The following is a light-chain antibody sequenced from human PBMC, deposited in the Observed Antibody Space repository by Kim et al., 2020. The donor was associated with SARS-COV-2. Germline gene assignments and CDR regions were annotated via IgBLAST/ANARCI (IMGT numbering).Light chain of an antibody. CDR3: QSYDSSLSGSYV. V-gene: IGLV1-40*01. CDR1: RSNIGAGYD. Sequence: VTSSCTGSRSNIGAGYDVHWYQQLPGTAPRLLIYGNSNRPSRVPDRFSGSKSGTSASLAITGLQAEDEADYYCQSYDSSLSGSYVFGTGTKVTVL. J-gene: IGLJ1*01. CDR2: GNS.